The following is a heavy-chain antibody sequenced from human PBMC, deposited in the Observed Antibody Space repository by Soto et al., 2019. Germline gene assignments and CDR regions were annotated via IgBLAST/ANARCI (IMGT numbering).Heavy chain of an antibody. CDR2: ISSSSSYI. D-gene: IGHD6-13*01. CDR1: VFTFSSYS. Sequence: GGSLRLSCAASVFTFSSYSMNFVRQAPGKGLEWVSSISSSSSYIYYADSVKGRFTISRDNAKNSLYLQMNSLRAEDTAVYYCARARFGLAAAGNWLEPWGQGTMVTVSS. V-gene: IGHV3-21*01. J-gene: IGHJ5*02. CDR3: ARARFGLAAAGNWLEP.